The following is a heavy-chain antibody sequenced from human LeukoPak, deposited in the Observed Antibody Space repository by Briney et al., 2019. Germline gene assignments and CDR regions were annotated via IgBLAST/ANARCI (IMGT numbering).Heavy chain of an antibody. J-gene: IGHJ4*02. CDR3: ARDIYYDSSGYYGSVY. CDR2: IDQDVSQK. Sequence: PGGSLRLSCTASGFTLSSYWMSWVRQAPGKGLEWVANIDQDVSQKNYVGSVRGRFTISRDNAKNSLYLQMNSLRAEDTAVYYCARDIYYDSSGYYGSVYWGQGTLVTVSS. D-gene: IGHD3-22*01. V-gene: IGHV3-7*01. CDR1: GFTLSSYW.